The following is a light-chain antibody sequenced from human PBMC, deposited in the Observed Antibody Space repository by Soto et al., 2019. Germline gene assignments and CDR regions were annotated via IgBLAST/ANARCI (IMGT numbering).Light chain of an antibody. J-gene: IGLJ1*01. V-gene: IGLV2-14*01. CDR2: DVS. CDR1: XXXVGGYNS. CDR3: SSYTTGGSYV. Sequence: QSVLTQPXXVSGSPGLSXXXSCXXTXXXVGGYNSVSWYQQQPGKVPKLMIYDVSNRPSGVSNRFXGSKSGNTASLTISGLQAEDEGDYYCSSYTTGGSYVFGTGTKLTVL.